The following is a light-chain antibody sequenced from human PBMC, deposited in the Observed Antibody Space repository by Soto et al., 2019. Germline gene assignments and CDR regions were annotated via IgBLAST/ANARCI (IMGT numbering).Light chain of an antibody. CDR1: QSVSSSQ. CDR3: QLFGSSPPWT. V-gene: IGKV3-20*01. J-gene: IGKJ1*01. Sequence: EIVLMQSPGTLSLSPGERATLTCRASQSVSSSQLAWYQQKPGQAPRLVIYDTSTRATGIPDRFSGSGSGTDFTLTISRLEPEDFAVYHCQLFGSSPPWTFGQGTKVEIK. CDR2: DTS.